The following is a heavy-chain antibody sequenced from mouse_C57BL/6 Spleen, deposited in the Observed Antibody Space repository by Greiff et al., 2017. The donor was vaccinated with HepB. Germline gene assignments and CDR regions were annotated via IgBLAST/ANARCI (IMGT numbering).Heavy chain of an antibody. Sequence: QVQLQQSGAELVRPGASVTLSCKASGYTFTDYEMHWVKQTPVHGLEWIGAIDPETGGTAYNQKFKGKAILTADKSSSTAYMELRSLTSEDSAVYYCTRDYYVFDYWGQGTTLTVSS. CDR2: IDPETGGT. J-gene: IGHJ2*01. D-gene: IGHD1-1*01. V-gene: IGHV1-15*01. CDR1: GYTFTDYE. CDR3: TRDYYVFDY.